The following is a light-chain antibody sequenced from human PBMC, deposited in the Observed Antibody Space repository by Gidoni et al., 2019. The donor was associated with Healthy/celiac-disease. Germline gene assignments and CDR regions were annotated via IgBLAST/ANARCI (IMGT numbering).Light chain of an antibody. CDR1: SSDVGSYNL. CDR2: EVS. Sequence: QSALTQPASVSGSPGQSITIPCTGTSSDVGSYNLVSWYQQHPGKAPKLMIYEVSKRPSGVSNRFSGSKSGNTASLTISGLQAEDEADYYCCSYAGSSTHVVFGGGTKLTV. J-gene: IGLJ2*01. CDR3: CSYAGSSTHVV. V-gene: IGLV2-23*02.